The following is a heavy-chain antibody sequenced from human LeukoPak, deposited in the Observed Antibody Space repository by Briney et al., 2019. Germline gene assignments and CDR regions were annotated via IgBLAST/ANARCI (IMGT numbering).Heavy chain of an antibody. J-gene: IGHJ4*02. D-gene: IGHD3-22*01. V-gene: IGHV1-69*13. CDR3: ARAFQKPRYHYPND. Sequence: ASVKVSCKASGGICSSYAICWVRQAPGQWLEWMGGIIPIFGTANYAQKFQGRVTITADESTSTAYMELSSLRSEDTAVYYCARAFQKPRYHYPNDWGQGTLVTVSS. CDR2: IIPIFGTA. CDR1: GGICSSYA.